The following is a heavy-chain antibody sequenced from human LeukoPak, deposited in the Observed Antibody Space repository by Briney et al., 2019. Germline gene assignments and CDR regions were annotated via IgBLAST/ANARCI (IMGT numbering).Heavy chain of an antibody. J-gene: IGHJ4*02. V-gene: IGHV3-48*03. Sequence: RSGGSLRLSCAASGFIFSSYEMNWVRQAPGKGLEWVSYISSSGSTIYYADSVKGRFTISRDNAKKSLYLQMNSLRVEDTAVYYCARDKITSGYYFDYWGQGTLVTVSS. D-gene: IGHD3-10*01. CDR1: GFIFSSYE. CDR2: ISSSGSTI. CDR3: ARDKITSGYYFDY.